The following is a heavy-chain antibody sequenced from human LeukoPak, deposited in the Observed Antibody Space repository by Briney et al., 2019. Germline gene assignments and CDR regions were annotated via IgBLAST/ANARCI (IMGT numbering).Heavy chain of an antibody. D-gene: IGHD5-18*01. V-gene: IGHV1-2*02. Sequence: WASVKVSCKASGYTFTGYYMHWVRQAPGQGLEWMGWINPNTGGTNYAQNFQGRVTMTRDTSISTAYMELSRLRSDDTAVYYCARGGDMNTAMDVWGQGTTVTVSS. J-gene: IGHJ6*02. CDR2: INPNTGGT. CDR1: GYTFTGYY. CDR3: ARGGDMNTAMDV.